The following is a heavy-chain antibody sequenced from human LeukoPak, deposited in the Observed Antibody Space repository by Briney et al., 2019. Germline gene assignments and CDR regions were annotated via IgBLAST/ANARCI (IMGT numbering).Heavy chain of an antibody. CDR3: AKTTTGYSSGRYPAWPIDY. Sequence: GGSLRLSCAASGFTFGSYPMYWVRQAPGKGLEWVSGIFGSGGSAHYADSVKGRFTISRDNSKNTVYLQMDSLRAEDTAIYYCAKTTTGYSSGRYPAWPIDYWGQGTLVTVSS. J-gene: IGHJ4*02. V-gene: IGHV3-23*01. CDR2: IFGSGGSA. D-gene: IGHD2-15*01. CDR1: GFTFGSYP.